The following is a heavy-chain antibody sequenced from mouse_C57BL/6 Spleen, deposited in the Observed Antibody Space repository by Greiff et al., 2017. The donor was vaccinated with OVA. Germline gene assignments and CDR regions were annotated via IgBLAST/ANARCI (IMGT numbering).Heavy chain of an antibody. CDR2: IYPGDGDT. D-gene: IGHD2-12*01. CDR3: ARDYYSAMDY. V-gene: IGHV1-82*01. Sequence: VQLQESGPELVKPGASVKISCKASGYAFSSSWMNWVKQRPGKGLEWIGRIYPGDGDTNYNGKFKGKATLTADKSSSTAYMQLSSLTSEDSAVYFCARDYYSAMDYWGQGTSVTVSS. CDR1: GYAFSSSW. J-gene: IGHJ4*01.